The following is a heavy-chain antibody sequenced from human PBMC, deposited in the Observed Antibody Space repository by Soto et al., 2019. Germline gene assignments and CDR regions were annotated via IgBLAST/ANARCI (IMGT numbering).Heavy chain of an antibody. V-gene: IGHV1-18*01. CDR1: GYTFTRYG. D-gene: IGHD2-8*01. CDR3: AKNGQQRYYYYGLDV. J-gene: IGHJ6*02. CDR2: ISGYNGDT. Sequence: ASVKVSCEASGYTFTRYGISWVRQAPGQGLEWMGWISGYNGDTNYAQKFQDRVSMTIDTSTGTAYMELGSLTSDDTAIYYCAKNGQQRYYYYGLDVWG.